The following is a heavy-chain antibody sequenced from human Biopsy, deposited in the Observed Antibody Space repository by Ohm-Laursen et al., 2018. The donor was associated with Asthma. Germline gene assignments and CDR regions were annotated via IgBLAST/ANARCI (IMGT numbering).Heavy chain of an antibody. CDR3: AKITTDRQKANNWFDP. Sequence: GSLRLSCTASGFAFNNSSVTWVRQAPGKGLEWVSSISASGVRTFYADSVKGRFTVSRDSSRNTLYLQLSTLRVEDTAVYFCAKITTDRQKANNWFDPWGQGTLVTVSS. J-gene: IGHJ5*02. CDR1: GFAFNNSS. CDR2: ISASGVRT. V-gene: IGHV3-23*01. D-gene: IGHD3-22*01.